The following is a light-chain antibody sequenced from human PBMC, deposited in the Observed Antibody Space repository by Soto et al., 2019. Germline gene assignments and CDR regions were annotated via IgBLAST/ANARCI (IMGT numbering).Light chain of an antibody. J-gene: IGKJ1*01. Sequence: DIQMTQSPSSLSASVGDRVTISCRASQTITTYLNWYQQKPGKAPKLLIYGASSLQSGVPSRFTGSGSGTDFTLTISSLQPEDFATYHCQQSHSTPWTFCQGTKVEIK. V-gene: IGKV1-39*01. CDR3: QQSHSTPWT. CDR2: GAS. CDR1: QTITTY.